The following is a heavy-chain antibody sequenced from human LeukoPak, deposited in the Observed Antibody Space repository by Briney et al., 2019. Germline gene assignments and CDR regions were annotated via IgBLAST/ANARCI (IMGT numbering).Heavy chain of an antibody. V-gene: IGHV1-69*04. D-gene: IGHD3-9*01. Sequence: SVKVSCKASGGTFSSYAISWVRQAPGQGLEWMGRIIPILGIANYAQKFHGRVTITADKSTSTAYMELSSLRSADSAVYYCAREPRLYSDILTGYWDDAFDIWGQGTMVTVSS. CDR1: GGTFSSYA. CDR2: IIPILGIA. CDR3: AREPRLYSDILTGYWDDAFDI. J-gene: IGHJ3*02.